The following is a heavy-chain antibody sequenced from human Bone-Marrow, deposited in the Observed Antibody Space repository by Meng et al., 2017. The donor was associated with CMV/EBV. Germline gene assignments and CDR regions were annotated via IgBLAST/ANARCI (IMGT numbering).Heavy chain of an antibody. Sequence: SLKISCAASGFTFDDYAMHWVRQAPGKGLEWVSGISWNSGSIGYADSVKGRFTTSRDNAKNSLYLQMNSLRAEDTALYYCARVGGVPYISGYFYYYGMDVWGQGTTVTVSS. D-gene: IGHD3-3*01. CDR2: ISWNSGSI. CDR3: ARVGGVPYISGYFYYYGMDV. V-gene: IGHV3-9*01. CDR1: GFTFDDYA. J-gene: IGHJ6*02.